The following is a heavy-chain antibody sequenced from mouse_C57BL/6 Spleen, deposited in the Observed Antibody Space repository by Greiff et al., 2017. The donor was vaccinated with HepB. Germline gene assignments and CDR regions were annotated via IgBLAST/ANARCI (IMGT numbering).Heavy chain of an antibody. D-gene: IGHD2-1*01. CDR2: ISSGSSTL. J-gene: IGHJ4*01. V-gene: IGHV5-17*01. CDR3: ASNYYYYAMDY. Sequence: EVHLVESGGGLVKPGGSLKLSCAASGFTFSDYGMHWVRQAPEKGLEWVAYISSGSSTLYYADTVKGRFTISRDNAKNTLFLQMTSLRSEDTAMYYCASNYYYYAMDYWGQGTSVTVSS. CDR1: GFTFSDYG.